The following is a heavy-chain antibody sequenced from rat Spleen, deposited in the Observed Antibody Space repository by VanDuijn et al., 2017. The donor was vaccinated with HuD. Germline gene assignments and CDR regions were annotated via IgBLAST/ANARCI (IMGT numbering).Heavy chain of an antibody. CDR1: GLNFSNYD. CDR3: ATPLFDY. J-gene: IGHJ2*01. CDR2: ISYDGSST. Sequence: EVQLIESGGGLVQPGRPLKISCVDSGLNFSNYDMAWVRQAPTKGLEWVATISYDGSSTYYRDSVKGRFTVSRDNAKSTLYLQMDSLRSEDTATYYCATPLFDYWGQGVMVTVSS. V-gene: IGHV5-29*01.